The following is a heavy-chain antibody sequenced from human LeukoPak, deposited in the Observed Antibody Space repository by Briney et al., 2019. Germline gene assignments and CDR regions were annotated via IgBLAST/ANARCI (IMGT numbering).Heavy chain of an antibody. D-gene: IGHD3-10*02. Sequence: TGGSLRLSCAASGFTFDAYWMHWVRQAPGKGLEWVSYISSSGSTIYYADSVKGRFTISRDNAKNSLYLQMNSLRAEDTAVYYCAELGITMIGGVWGKGTTVTISS. CDR3: AELGITMIGGV. CDR1: GFTFDAYW. V-gene: IGHV3-48*03. J-gene: IGHJ6*04. CDR2: ISSSGSTI.